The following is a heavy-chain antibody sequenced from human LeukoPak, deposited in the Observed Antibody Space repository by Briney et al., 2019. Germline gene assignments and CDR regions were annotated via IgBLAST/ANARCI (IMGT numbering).Heavy chain of an antibody. D-gene: IGHD3-3*01. V-gene: IGHV1-69*01. Sequence: ASVKVSCKASGGTFSSYAISWVRQAPGQGLEWMGGIIPIFGTANYAQKFQGRVTITADESTSTAYMELSSLRSEDTAVYYCARSAIGVVLSSYYYDMGVWGKGTTVTVSS. J-gene: IGHJ6*03. CDR3: ARSAIGVVLSSYYYDMGV. CDR2: IIPIFGTA. CDR1: GGTFSSYA.